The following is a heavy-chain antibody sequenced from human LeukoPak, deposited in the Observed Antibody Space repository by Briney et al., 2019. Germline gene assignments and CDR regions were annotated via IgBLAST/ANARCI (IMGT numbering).Heavy chain of an antibody. J-gene: IGHJ4*02. CDR3: ARGDFRYFDWSYYFDY. CDR1: GGSFSGYY. Sequence: SSETLSLTCAVDGGSFSGYYWSWIRQPPGKGLEWLGEINHSGSTTYNPSLKSRVTISVDTSKNQFSLKMRSVTAADTAVYYCARGDFRYFDWSYYFDYWGQGPLVPVSS. V-gene: IGHV4-34*01. D-gene: IGHD3-9*01. CDR2: INHSGST.